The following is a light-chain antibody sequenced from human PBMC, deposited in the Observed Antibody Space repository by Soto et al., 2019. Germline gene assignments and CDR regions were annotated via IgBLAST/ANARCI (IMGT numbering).Light chain of an antibody. V-gene: IGKV1-5*03. Sequence: DIQMTQSPSTLSASIGDRVTITCRASQSINNWLAWYQQKPGKAPKVLIYKASSLESGVSSRFSDSESGTEFTLAINSLQPDDFATYYCQQYDTYPFTFGPGTKVDIK. CDR3: QQYDTYPFT. J-gene: IGKJ3*01. CDR1: QSINNW. CDR2: KAS.